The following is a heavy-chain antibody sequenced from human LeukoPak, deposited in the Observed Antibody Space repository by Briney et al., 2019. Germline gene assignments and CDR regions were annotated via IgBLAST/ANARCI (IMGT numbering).Heavy chain of an antibody. CDR3: AKDRHYYDSSGYYYWNSDL. D-gene: IGHD3-22*01. V-gene: IGHV3-23*01. J-gene: IGHJ2*01. Sequence: GGSLRLSCAASGFTFSSYAMSWVRQAPGKGLEWVSAISGSGGSTYYADSVKGRFTISRDNSKNTLYLQMNSLRAEDTAVYYCAKDRHYYDSSGYYYWNSDLWGRGTLVTVSS. CDR1: GFTFSSYA. CDR2: ISGSGGST.